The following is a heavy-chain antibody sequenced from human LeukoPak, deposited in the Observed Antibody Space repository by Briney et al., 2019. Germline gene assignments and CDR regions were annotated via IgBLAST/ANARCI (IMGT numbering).Heavy chain of an antibody. Sequence: PGGSLRLSCAASGFTFSSYGMHWVRQAPGKGLEWVAFIRYDGSNKYYADSVKGRFTISRDNSKNTLYLQMNSLRAEDTAVYYCAKDPYSGSYQAGPYFDYWGQVTLVTVSS. CDR1: GFTFSSYG. D-gene: IGHD1-26*01. J-gene: IGHJ4*02. CDR2: IRYDGSNK. CDR3: AKDPYSGSYQAGPYFDY. V-gene: IGHV3-30*02.